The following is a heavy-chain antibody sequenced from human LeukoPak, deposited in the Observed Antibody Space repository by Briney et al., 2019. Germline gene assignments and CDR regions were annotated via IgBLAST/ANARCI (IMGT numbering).Heavy chain of an antibody. CDR2: ISYDGSNK. D-gene: IGHD6-6*01. V-gene: IGHV3-30-3*01. Sequence: PGRSLRLSCAASGFTFSSYATHWVRQAPGKGLEWVAVISYDGSNKYYADSVKGRFTISRDNSKNTLYLQMNSLRAEDTAVYYCARDLADRPSYSSSSETDYWGQGTLVTVSS. J-gene: IGHJ4*02. CDR1: GFTFSSYA. CDR3: ARDLADRPSYSSSSETDY.